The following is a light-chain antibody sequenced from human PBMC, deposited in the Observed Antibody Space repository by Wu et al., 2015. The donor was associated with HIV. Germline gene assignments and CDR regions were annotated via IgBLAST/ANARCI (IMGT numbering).Light chain of an antibody. Sequence: EIVLTQSPATLSVSPGERVTLSCRASQSVKNKLAWYRQKPGQAPRLVIQGASTRATGIPARFTGSGSGTEFTLTISSLQPDDFATYFCLQYNSFSRTFGQGTKVEIK. CDR3: LQYNSFSRT. CDR1: QSVKNK. V-gene: IGKV3-15*01. J-gene: IGKJ1*01. CDR2: GAS.